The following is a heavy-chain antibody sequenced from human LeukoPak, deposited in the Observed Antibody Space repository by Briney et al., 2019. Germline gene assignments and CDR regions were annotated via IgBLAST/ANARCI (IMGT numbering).Heavy chain of an antibody. J-gene: IGHJ4*02. CDR2: ISYDGSNK. CDR1: GFTFSSYG. Sequence: GGSLRLSCAASGFTFSSYGMHWVRQAPGKGLEWVAVISYDGSNKYYADSVKGRFTISRGNSKNTLYLQMNSLRAEDTAVYYCARDRRDMVRGVIPPGYWGQGTLVTVSS. V-gene: IGHV3-30*03. CDR3: ARDRRDMVRGVIPPGY. D-gene: IGHD3-10*01.